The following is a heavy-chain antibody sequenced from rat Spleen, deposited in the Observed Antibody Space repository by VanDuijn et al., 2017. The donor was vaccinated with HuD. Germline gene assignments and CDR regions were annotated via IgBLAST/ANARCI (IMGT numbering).Heavy chain of an antibody. J-gene: IGHJ3*01. CDR1: GFTFSDHA. CDR3: ATPTPGIPFAY. Sequence: EVQLVESGGRLVQPGNSLKLSCAASGFTFSDHAMAWVRQFPKKGLEWVAIIIYDGSGTYYRDSVEGRFTISRDNAKNTLSLQMDSLRTEDTATYYCATPTPGIPFAYWGQGTLVTVSS. CDR2: IIYDGSGT. D-gene: IGHD1-4*01. V-gene: IGHV5S10*01.